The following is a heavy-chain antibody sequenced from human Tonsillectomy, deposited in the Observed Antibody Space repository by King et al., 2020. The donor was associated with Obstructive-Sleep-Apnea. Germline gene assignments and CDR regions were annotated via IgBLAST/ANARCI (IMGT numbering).Heavy chain of an antibody. CDR1: GYASTTYY. J-gene: IGHJ5*02. V-gene: IGHV1-46*01. CDR2: INPSGSSA. CDR3: AGGWYSSRWSEKWFDP. Sequence: VQLVQSGAEVKKPGASVELSCKASGYASTTYYVQWVRQAPGQGLEWMGIINPSGSSATYAQTFQGRVTMTRDTSTRTVYMQLSSLRSEDTAIYFCAGGWYSSRWSEKWFDPWGQGTLVTVS. D-gene: IGHD6-13*01.